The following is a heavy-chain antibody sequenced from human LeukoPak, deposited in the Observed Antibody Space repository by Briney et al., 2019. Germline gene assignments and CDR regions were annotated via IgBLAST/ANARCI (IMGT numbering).Heavy chain of an antibody. Sequence: GGTLRLSCAASGFTFSSHGMNWVRQAPGKGLEWVSGISPSGDITYYADSVKGRFTISRDNSKNTLYLQMNSLRAEDTAVYYCASEIIFGSFDYWGQGTLVTVSS. D-gene: IGHD3-3*01. V-gene: IGHV3-23*01. CDR2: ISPSGDIT. CDR1: GFTFSSHG. J-gene: IGHJ4*02. CDR3: ASEIIFGSFDY.